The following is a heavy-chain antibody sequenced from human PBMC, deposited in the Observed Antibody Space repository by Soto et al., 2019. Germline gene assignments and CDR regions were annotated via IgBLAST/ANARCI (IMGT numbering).Heavy chain of an antibody. D-gene: IGHD2-21*02. CDR2: IGASGDIT. Sequence: PGGSLRLAFAASGFSFTNFAMNWVRQASGNGLEWVAGIGASGDITWYADSVKGRLSISRDNSKNTLYLQLNSLRFEDTAVYYCAKDDFTDRGDDYFDYWGPGTLVTVSS. CDR1: GFSFTNFA. V-gene: IGHV3-23*01. J-gene: IGHJ4*02. CDR3: AKDDFTDRGDDYFDY.